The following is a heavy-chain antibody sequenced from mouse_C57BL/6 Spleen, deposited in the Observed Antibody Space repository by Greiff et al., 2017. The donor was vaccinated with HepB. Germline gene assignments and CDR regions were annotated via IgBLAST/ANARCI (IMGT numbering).Heavy chain of an antibody. CDR1: GYTFTSYW. Sequence: EVKLQQSGTVLARPGASVKMSCKTSGYTFTSYWMHWVKQRPGQGLEWIGAIYPGNSDTSYNQKFKGKAKLTAVTSASTAYMELSSLTNEDSAVYYCTRSGYYDYVRDYYYAMDYWGQGTSVTVSS. CDR2: IYPGNSDT. J-gene: IGHJ4*01. CDR3: TRSGYYDYVRDYYYAMDY. D-gene: IGHD2-4*01. V-gene: IGHV1-5*01.